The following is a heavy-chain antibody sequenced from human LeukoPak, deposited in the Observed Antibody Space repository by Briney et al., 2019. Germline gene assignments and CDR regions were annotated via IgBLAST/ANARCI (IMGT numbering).Heavy chain of an antibody. D-gene: IGHD3-9*01. CDR1: GYTFTSYG. V-gene: IGHV1-18*01. Sequence: ASVKVSCKASGYTFTSYGISWVRQAPGQGLEWMGWISAYNGNTNYAQKLQGRVTMTTDTSTSTAYMELRSLRSDDTAVYYCARDRVYDILTGELDYWGQGTLSPSPQ. J-gene: IGHJ4*02. CDR2: ISAYNGNT. CDR3: ARDRVYDILTGELDY.